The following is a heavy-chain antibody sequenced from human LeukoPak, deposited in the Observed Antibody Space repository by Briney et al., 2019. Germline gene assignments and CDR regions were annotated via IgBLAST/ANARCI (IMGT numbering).Heavy chain of an antibody. J-gene: IGHJ4*02. CDR3: ARSDNSGYYFSY. V-gene: IGHV1-2*02. CDR2: IYPNSGDT. CDR1: GYTFIGYY. Sequence: GASVKVSCKASGYTFIGYYMHWVRQAPGQGLEWMGWIYPNSGDTKYAQKFQGRVTMTRDTSINTASMELSSLRSDDTAMYYCARSDNSGYYFSYWGQGTLVTVSS. D-gene: IGHD3-22*01.